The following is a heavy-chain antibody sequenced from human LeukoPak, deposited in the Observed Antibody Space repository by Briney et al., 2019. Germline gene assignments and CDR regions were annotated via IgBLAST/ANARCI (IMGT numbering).Heavy chain of an antibody. CDR1: GFTLSSFW. J-gene: IGHJ3*02. V-gene: IGHV3-74*01. Sequence: GGSLRLSCAASGFTLSSFWMHWVRQAPGKGLVWVSRINTDGSSTDYADSVKGRFTISRDNAKNTLYLQMNSLRAEDTAVYYCARKGNAFDIWGQGTMVTVSS. CDR2: INTDGSST. CDR3: ARKGNAFDI. D-gene: IGHD3-10*01.